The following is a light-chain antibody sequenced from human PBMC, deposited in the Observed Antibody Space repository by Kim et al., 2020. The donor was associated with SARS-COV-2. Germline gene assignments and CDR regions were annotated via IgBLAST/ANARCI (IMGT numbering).Light chain of an antibody. Sequence: ASVGDRVTITGRASQDIRNDLGWYQQNPGRAPKRLIYGASSLQSGVPSRFSGSGSGTEFTLTISSVQPEDFATYFCLQHSTYPVTFGQGTRLEIK. CDR1: QDIRND. CDR2: GAS. CDR3: LQHSTYPVT. J-gene: IGKJ5*01. V-gene: IGKV1-17*01.